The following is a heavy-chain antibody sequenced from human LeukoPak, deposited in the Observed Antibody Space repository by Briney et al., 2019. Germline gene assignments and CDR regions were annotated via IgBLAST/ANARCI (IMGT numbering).Heavy chain of an antibody. CDR1: GFTFSSSG. Sequence: GGSLRLSCAASGFTFSSSGMHWVRQAPGKGLEWVAVIWYDGGNKYYGDSVKGRFTISRDNSKNPLYLQMHSLRAEDTAVYYCARGSNGFDYWGQGTLVTVSS. CDR2: IWYDGGNK. V-gene: IGHV3-33*01. J-gene: IGHJ4*02. D-gene: IGHD7-27*01. CDR3: ARGSNGFDY.